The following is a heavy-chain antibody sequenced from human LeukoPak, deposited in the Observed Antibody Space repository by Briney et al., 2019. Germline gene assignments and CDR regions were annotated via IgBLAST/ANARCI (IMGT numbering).Heavy chain of an antibody. D-gene: IGHD3-10*01. CDR1: GFSFSGYG. Sequence: GGSLRLSCVASGFSFSGYGIHWVRQAPGKGLEWVSTIYDDNTYYADSVKGRFAISTDNSKNTLYLQMNSLRVEDTAVYFCAARKVRGVWFYLDYWGQGTLVTVSS. V-gene: IGHV3-23*01. CDR2: IYDDNT. J-gene: IGHJ4*02. CDR3: AARKVRGVWFYLDY.